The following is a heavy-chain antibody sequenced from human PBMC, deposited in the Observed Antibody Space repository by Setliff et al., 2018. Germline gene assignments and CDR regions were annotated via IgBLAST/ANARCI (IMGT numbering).Heavy chain of an antibody. J-gene: IGHJ4*02. CDR2: INQSGNT. CDR1: GGSFSDYY. Sequence: PSETLSLTCTVYGGSFSDYYWGWIRQSPGKRPEWIAEINQSGNTNYNPSLNSRVSVSVDTPTNQFSLKVFSETAADTAVYYCRFWSSYYKNDYWAQGTLVTVSS. D-gene: IGHD3-3*01. V-gene: IGHV4-34*01. CDR3: RFWSSYYKNDY.